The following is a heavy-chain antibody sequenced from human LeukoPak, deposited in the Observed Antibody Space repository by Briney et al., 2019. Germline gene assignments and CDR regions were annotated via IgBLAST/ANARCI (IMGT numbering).Heavy chain of an antibody. CDR3: AKARDYGSGSCFDY. J-gene: IGHJ4*02. CDR1: GFTFSSYG. CDR2: IWYDGSNK. Sequence: GGSLRPSCAASGFTFSSYGMHWVRQAPGKGLEWVAVIWYDGSNKYYADSVKGRFTISRDNSKNTLYLLMNSLRAEDTAVYYCAKARDYGSGSCFDYWGQGTLVTVSS. V-gene: IGHV3-33*06. D-gene: IGHD3-10*01.